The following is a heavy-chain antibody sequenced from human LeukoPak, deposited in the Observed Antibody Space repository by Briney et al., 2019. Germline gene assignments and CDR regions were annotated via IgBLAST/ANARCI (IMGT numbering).Heavy chain of an antibody. CDR3: ARVGGGYCSSTSCYRPINWFDP. J-gene: IGHJ5*02. Sequence: PSETLSLTCTVSGGSISSYYWSWIRQPPGKGLEWIGEINHSGSTNYNPSLKSRVTISVDTSKNQFSLKLSSVTAADTAVYYCARVGGGYCSSTSCYRPINWFDPWGQGTLVTVSS. CDR1: GGSISSYY. CDR2: INHSGST. V-gene: IGHV4-34*01. D-gene: IGHD2-2*01.